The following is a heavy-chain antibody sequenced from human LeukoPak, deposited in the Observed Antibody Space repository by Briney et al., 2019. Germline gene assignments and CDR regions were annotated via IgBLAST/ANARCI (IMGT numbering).Heavy chain of an antibody. CDR1: GYTFTSYG. CDR3: ARDLGGYDSWVSDY. CDR2: ISAYNGNT. J-gene: IGHJ4*02. D-gene: IGHD5-12*01. V-gene: IGHV1-18*01. Sequence: GASVKVSFKASGYTFTSYGISWVRQAPGQGLEWMGWISAYNGNTNYAQKLQGRVTMTTDTSTSTAYMELRSLRSDDTAVYYCARDLGGYDSWVSDYWAREHWSPSPQ.